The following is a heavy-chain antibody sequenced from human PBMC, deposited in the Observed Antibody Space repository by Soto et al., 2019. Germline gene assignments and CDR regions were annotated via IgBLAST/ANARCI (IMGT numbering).Heavy chain of an antibody. D-gene: IGHD1-26*01. CDR2: IIPIFGTT. CDR1: GFTFSSYT. V-gene: IGHV1-69*13. J-gene: IGHJ4*02. CDR3: ARGNSGSYYSHFDY. Sequence: SVKVSCKASGFTFSSYTISWVRQAPGKGLEWMGGIIPIFGTTNYAQKFQGRVTITADESTTTAYMEMSSLRSADTAVYYCARGNSGSYYSHFDYWGQGTQVTVSS.